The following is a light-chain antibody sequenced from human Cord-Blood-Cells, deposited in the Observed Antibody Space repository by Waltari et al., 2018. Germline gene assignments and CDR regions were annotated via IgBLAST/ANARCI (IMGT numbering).Light chain of an antibody. Sequence: QSVPTQPHSVSGDPGQRVTISCTGSSSNIGAGYDVHWYQQLPGTAPKLLIYGNSNRPSGVPDRFSGSKSGTSASLAITGLQAEDEADYYCQSYDSSLSGYVFGTGTKVTVL. CDR2: GNS. CDR3: QSYDSSLSGYV. J-gene: IGLJ1*01. CDR1: SSNIGAGYD. V-gene: IGLV1-40*01.